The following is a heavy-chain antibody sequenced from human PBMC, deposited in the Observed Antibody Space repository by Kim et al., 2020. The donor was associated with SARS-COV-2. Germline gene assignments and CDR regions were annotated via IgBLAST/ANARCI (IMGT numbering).Heavy chain of an antibody. V-gene: IGHV1-8*01. J-gene: IGHJ4*02. CDR2: MNPNSGNT. CDR3: ARGRVGDIVVVVAAHVDY. Sequence: ASVKVSCKASGYTFTSYDINWVRQATGQGLEWMGWMNPNSGNTGYAQKFQGRVTMTRNTSISTAYMELSSLRSEDTAVYYCARGRVGDIVVVVAAHVDYWGQGTLVTVSS. D-gene: IGHD2-15*01. CDR1: GYTFTSYD.